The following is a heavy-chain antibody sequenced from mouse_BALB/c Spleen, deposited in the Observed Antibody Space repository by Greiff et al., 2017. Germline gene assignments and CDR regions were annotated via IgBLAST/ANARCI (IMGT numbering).Heavy chain of an antibody. Sequence: VQLQQSGPELVKPGASVKISCKASGYTFTDYNMHWVKQSHGKSLEWIGYIYPYNGGTGYNQKFKSKATLTVDNSSSTAYMELRSLTSEDSAVYYCARGDPNWYFDVWGAGTTVTVSS. V-gene: IGHV1S29*02. CDR1: GYTFTDYN. CDR2: IYPYNGGT. J-gene: IGHJ1*01. CDR3: ARGDPNWYFDV.